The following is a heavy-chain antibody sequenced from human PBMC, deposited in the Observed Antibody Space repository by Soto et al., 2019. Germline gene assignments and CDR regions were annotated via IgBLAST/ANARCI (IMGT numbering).Heavy chain of an antibody. CDR2: VSGSGGST. CDR3: AKDPPSVYGRAFEV. CDR1: GFTFHNFA. V-gene: IGHV3-23*01. J-gene: IGHJ3*01. D-gene: IGHD3-10*01. Sequence: EVQLLESGGGLVQPGGSLRLSCAASGFTFHNFALNWVRQAPGKGPEWVSSVSGSGGSTYYADSVKGRFTVSRDNSKNTLFLQMNSLRVEDTAMYYCAKDPPSVYGRAFEVWGQGTMVTVSS.